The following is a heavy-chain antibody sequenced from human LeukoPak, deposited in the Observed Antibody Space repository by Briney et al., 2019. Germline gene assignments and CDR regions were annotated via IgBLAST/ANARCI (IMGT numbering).Heavy chain of an antibody. Sequence: SGPTLVKPTQTLTLTCTLFGFSLSNSGVGVGWIHQPPGKALEWLALIYWDDDKRYSPSLKSRLTITKDTSKNQVVLTMTNMDPVDTATYSCARRIHGDSEGAFDCWGQGTLVTVSS. J-gene: IGHJ4*02. CDR3: ARRIHGDSEGAFDC. CDR1: GFSLSNSGVG. D-gene: IGHD4-17*01. V-gene: IGHV2-5*02. CDR2: IYWDDDK.